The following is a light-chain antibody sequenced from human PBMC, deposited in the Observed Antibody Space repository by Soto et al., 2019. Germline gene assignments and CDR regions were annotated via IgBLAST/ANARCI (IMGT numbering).Light chain of an antibody. CDR2: DAS. CDR1: QSVTRK. CDR3: QHYKSYSIS. Sequence: DIQMTQSPSTLSASVGDRVTITCRASQSVTRKLAWYQQKPGKAPKLLIFDASTLKSGVPSRFSGSGSATEFTLTISSLQPDDFATYYCQHYKSYSISFGQATLLEIK. V-gene: IGKV1-5*01. J-gene: IGKJ5*01.